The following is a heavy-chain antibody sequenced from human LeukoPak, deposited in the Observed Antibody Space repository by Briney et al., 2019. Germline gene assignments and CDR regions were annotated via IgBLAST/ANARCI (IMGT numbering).Heavy chain of an antibody. CDR3: ARGHSIEPYYYYYYMDV. CDR2: IYHSGRT. Sequence: SETLSLTCTVSGYSISSGYYWGWIRQPPGKGLEWIGSIYHSGRTFYNPSLKSRVTISVDTSKNQFSLKLTSVTAADTAVYYCARGHSIEPYYYYYYMDVWGKGTTVTVSS. CDR1: GYSISSGYY. J-gene: IGHJ6*03. V-gene: IGHV4-38-2*02. D-gene: IGHD4-11*01.